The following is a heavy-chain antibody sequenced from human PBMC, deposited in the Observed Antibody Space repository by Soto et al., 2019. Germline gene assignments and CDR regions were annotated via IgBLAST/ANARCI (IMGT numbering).Heavy chain of an antibody. V-gene: IGHV3-30*18. CDR3: AKDLVVAATVGYYGMDV. Sequence: GGSLRLSCAASGFTFSSYGMHWVHQAPGKGLEWVAVISYDGSNKYYADSVKGRLTISRDNSKNTLYLQMNSLRAEDTAVYYCAKDLVVAATVGYYGMDVWGQGTTVTVSS. J-gene: IGHJ6*02. CDR1: GFTFSSYG. D-gene: IGHD2-15*01. CDR2: ISYDGSNK.